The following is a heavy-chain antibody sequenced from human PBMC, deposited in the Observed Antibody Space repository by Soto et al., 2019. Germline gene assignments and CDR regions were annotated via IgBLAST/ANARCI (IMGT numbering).Heavy chain of an antibody. J-gene: IGHJ6*02. CDR1: GGSISSISSY. CDR2: VYYSGST. D-gene: IGHD3-10*01. CDR3: ARQSEYYYASGRAAPLYGMDV. Sequence: SETLSLTCTVSGGSISSISSYWGWIRQPPGKGLEWIGNVYYSGSTYSNPSLKSRLTISADTSKNQFSLKLSSVTAADTAVYFCARQSEYYYASGRAAPLYGMDVWGQGTTVTVS. V-gene: IGHV4-39*01.